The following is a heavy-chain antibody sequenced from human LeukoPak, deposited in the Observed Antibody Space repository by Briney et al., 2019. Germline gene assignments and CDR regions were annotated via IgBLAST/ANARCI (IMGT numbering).Heavy chain of an antibody. D-gene: IGHD3-22*01. Sequence: GASVKVSCKASGGTFSSYAISWVRQAPGQGLEWMGGIIPIFGTANYAQKFQGRVTITADESTSTAYMELSSLRSEDTAVYYCARVREYYYDSSGYSDTGFDYWGRGTLVTVSS. CDR1: GGTFSSYA. CDR2: IIPIFGTA. J-gene: IGHJ4*02. CDR3: ARVREYYYDSSGYSDTGFDY. V-gene: IGHV1-69*13.